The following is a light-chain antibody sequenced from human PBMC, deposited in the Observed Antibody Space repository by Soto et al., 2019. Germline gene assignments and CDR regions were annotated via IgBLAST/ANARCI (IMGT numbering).Light chain of an antibody. CDR1: QSVSSTY. CDR2: SSS. CDR3: QQYRTSPPTWT. Sequence: EIVLTQSPDTLSLSPGERATLSCRASQSVSSTYLAWYQQRPGQAPRLLIYSSSSRASGIPDRFSGSGSGTDFTLTISRLEPEDFAVYYCQQYRTSPPTWTFGQGTKVDIK. V-gene: IGKV3-20*01. J-gene: IGKJ1*01.